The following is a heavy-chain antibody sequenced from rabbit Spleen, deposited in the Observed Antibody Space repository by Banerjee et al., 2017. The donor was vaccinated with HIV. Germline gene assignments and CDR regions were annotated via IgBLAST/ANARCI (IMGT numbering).Heavy chain of an antibody. D-gene: IGHD2-1*01. V-gene: IGHV1S40*01. CDR1: GFSFSTSYC. Sequence: QSLEESGGDRVKPGACLTLTCTASGFSFSTSYCMTWVRQSPGKGLELIGCIYAGSSGSTYYASWAKGRFTISKPSSTTVTLQMTSLTFADTATYFCAREIADFSESLNLWGPGTLVTVS. CDR3: AREIADFSESLNL. CDR2: IYAGSSGST. J-gene: IGHJ4*01.